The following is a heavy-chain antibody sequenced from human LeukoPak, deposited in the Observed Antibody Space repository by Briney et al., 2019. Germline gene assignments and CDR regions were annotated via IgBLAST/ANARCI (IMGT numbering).Heavy chain of an antibody. CDR1: GYSISSGYY. Sequence: SETLSLTCTVSGYSISSGYYWGWIRQPPGKGLEWIGSIYHSGSTYYNPSLKSRVTISVDTSKNQFSLKLSSVTAADTAVYYCARDGIDYYGSGSWSDYWGQGTLVTVSS. J-gene: IGHJ4*02. CDR2: IYHSGST. CDR3: ARDGIDYYGSGSWSDY. V-gene: IGHV4-38-2*02. D-gene: IGHD3-10*01.